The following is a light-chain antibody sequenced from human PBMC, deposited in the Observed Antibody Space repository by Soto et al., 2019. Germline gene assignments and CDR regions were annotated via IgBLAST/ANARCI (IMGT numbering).Light chain of an antibody. CDR1: QSVSTY. J-gene: IGKJ5*01. V-gene: IGKV3-11*01. Sequence: DIVLTQPPATLSLSPGERATLSCWASQSVSTYLAWYQQKPGQAPRLLIYDASSRATGIPARFSGSGSGTDFTLTISSVEPEDFAVYYCQQRSNWITFGQGTRLEIK. CDR3: QQRSNWIT. CDR2: DAS.